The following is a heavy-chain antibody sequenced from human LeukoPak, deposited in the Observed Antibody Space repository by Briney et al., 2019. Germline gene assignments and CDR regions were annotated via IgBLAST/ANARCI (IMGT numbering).Heavy chain of an antibody. CDR2: ISGSGGST. V-gene: IGHV3-23*01. D-gene: IGHD3-10*01. Sequence: GGSLRLSCAASGFTFSSYAMSWVRQAPGKGLEWVSAISGSGGSTYYADSVNGRFTISRDNSKNTLYLQMNSLRAEDTAVYYCAKLGYYYGSGSPYYFDYWGQGTLVTVSS. J-gene: IGHJ4*02. CDR3: AKLGYYYGSGSPYYFDY. CDR1: GFTFSSYA.